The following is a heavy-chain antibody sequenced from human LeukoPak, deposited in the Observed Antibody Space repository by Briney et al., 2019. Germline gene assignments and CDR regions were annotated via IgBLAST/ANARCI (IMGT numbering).Heavy chain of an antibody. CDR3: AVLLWFGELFYFDY. J-gene: IGHJ4*02. V-gene: IGHV4-39*07. D-gene: IGHD3-10*01. CDR1: GGSISSSSYY. CDR2: IYYSGST. Sequence: SETLSLTCTVSGGSISSSSYYWGWIRQPPGTGLEWIGSIYYSGSTYYNPSLKSRVTISVDTSKNQFSLKLSSVTAADTAVYYCAVLLWFGELFYFDYWGQGTLVTVSS.